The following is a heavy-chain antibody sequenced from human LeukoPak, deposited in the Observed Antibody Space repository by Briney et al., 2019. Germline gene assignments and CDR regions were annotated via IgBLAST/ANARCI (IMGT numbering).Heavy chain of an antibody. CDR3: ARGLEIFRVVSRLSDY. D-gene: IGHD3-3*01. CDR2: INPNSGGT. Sequence: GASVKVSCKASGYTFTGYYMHGVRQAPGQGLEWMGWINPNSGGTNYAQKFQGRVTMTSDTSISTAYMELSRLRSDDTAVYYCARGLEIFRVVSRLSDYWGQGTLVTVSS. CDR1: GYTFTGYY. V-gene: IGHV1-2*02. J-gene: IGHJ4*02.